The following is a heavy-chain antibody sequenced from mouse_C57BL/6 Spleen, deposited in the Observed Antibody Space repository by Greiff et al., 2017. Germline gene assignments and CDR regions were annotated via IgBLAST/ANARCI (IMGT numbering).Heavy chain of an antibody. V-gene: IGHV1-82*01. D-gene: IGHD1-1*01. CDR3: ANPLYDGSSYVDFAY. Sequence: VQLQQSGPELVKPGASVKISCKASGYAFSSSWMNWVKQRPGKGLEWIGRIYPGDGDTNYNGKFKGKATLTADKSSSTAYMQLSSLTSEDSAVYFCANPLYDGSSYVDFAYWGQGTLVTVSA. CDR2: IYPGDGDT. CDR1: GYAFSSSW. J-gene: IGHJ3*01.